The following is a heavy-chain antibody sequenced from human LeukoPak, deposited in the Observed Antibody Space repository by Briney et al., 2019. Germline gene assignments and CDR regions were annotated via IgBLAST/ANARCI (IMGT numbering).Heavy chain of an antibody. Sequence: QPGGSLRLSCAASGFTFDDYAMHWVRQAPGKGLEWVSGISWNSGSIGYADSVKGRFTISRDNAKNSLYLQMNSLRAEDTAVYYCARPRSSWYPQGMDVWGKGTTVTVSS. CDR1: GFTFDDYA. V-gene: IGHV3-9*01. CDR3: ARPRSSWYPQGMDV. J-gene: IGHJ6*03. D-gene: IGHD6-13*01. CDR2: ISWNSGSI.